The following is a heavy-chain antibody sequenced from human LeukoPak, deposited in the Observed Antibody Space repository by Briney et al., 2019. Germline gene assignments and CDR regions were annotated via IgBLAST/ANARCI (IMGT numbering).Heavy chain of an antibody. D-gene: IGHD1-1*01. V-gene: IGHV3-48*02. CDR3: ARDLNWAFDY. CDR2: IFSSDSTI. J-gene: IGHJ4*02. Sequence: GGSLRLSCAASGFTFSDHYMNWVRQAPGKGLEWVSHIFSSDSTIGYADSVKGRFTVSRDNAKNSLYLQMNNLRDDDTAVYYCARDLNWAFDYWGQGTLVTVSS. CDR1: GFTFSDHY.